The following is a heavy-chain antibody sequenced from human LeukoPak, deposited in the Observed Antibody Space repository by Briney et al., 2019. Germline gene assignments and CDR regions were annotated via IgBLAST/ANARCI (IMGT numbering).Heavy chain of an antibody. CDR2: IDPSDSYI. CDR3: AREPRGTVVFDY. J-gene: IGHJ4*02. CDR1: GYSSTNYW. D-gene: IGHD4-23*01. Sequence: GESLRISCKGSGYSSTNYWNSRVRRMPGKGLQWMGRIDPSDSYINRSPSFQGHVSIPAHKPVSTASLQWSSLKASDSAMYYCAREPRGTVVFDYWGQGTLVTVSS. V-gene: IGHV5-10-1*01.